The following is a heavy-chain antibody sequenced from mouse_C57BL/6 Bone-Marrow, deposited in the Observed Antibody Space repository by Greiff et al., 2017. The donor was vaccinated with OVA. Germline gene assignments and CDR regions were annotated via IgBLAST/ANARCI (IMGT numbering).Heavy chain of an antibody. D-gene: IGHD2-3*01. CDR3: ARSGRWQACFAY. J-gene: IGHJ3*01. CDR1: GYTFTDYY. CDR2: INPYNGGT. Sequence: EVQLQQSGPVLVKPGASVKMSCKASGYTFTDYYMNWVKQSHGKSLEWIGVINPYNGGTSYNQKFKGKATLTVDKSSSTAYMELNSLTSEDAAVDDCARSGRWQACFAYWGQGTLVTVSA. V-gene: IGHV1-19*01.